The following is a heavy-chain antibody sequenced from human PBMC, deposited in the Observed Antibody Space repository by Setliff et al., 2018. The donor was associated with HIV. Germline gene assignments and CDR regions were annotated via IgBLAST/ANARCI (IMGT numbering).Heavy chain of an antibody. CDR1: GGSFSGYS. D-gene: IGHD6-19*01. CDR3: ARPHSGRGGGAYFDP. Sequence: PSETLSLTCAVYGGSFSGYSWIWIRQPPGKGLEWIGEINHSGSANYNPSLKSRGTISVDPSKNQFSLRLTSVTAADTAVYYCARPHSGRGGGAYFDPWGQGILVTVSS. J-gene: IGHJ5*02. V-gene: IGHV4-34*01. CDR2: INHSGSA.